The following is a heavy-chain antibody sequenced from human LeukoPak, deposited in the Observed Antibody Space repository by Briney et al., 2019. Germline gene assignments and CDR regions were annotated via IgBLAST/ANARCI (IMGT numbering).Heavy chain of an antibody. CDR3: ARGVLRYFDWLRPGDY. V-gene: IGHV1-8*01. J-gene: IGHJ4*02. Sequence: ASVKVSCKASGYTFTSYDINWVRQATGQGLEWMGWTNPNSGNTGYAQKFQGRVTMTRNTSISTAYMELSSLRSEDPTVYYCARGVLRYFDWLRPGDYWGQGTLVTVSS. D-gene: IGHD3-9*01. CDR1: GYTFTSYD. CDR2: TNPNSGNT.